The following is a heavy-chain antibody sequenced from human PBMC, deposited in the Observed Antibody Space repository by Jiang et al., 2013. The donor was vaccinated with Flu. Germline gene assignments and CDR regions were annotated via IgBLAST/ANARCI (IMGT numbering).Heavy chain of an antibody. CDR1: GFSLSTSGVG. CDR3: AHTPREGAGTNNWFDP. V-gene: IGHV2-5*02. J-gene: IGHJ5*02. Sequence: KPTQTLTLTCTFSGFSLSTSGVGVGWIRQPPGKALEWLALIYWDDDKRYSPSLKSRLTITKDTSKNQVVLTMTNMDPVDTATYYCAHTPREGAGTNNWFDPWGQGTLVTVSS. D-gene: IGHD6-19*01. CDR2: IYWDDDK.